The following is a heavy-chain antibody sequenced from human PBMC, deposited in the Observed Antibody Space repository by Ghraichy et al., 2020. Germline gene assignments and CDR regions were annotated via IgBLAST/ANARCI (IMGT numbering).Heavy chain of an antibody. Sequence: ESLNISCTVSGGSISSYYWSWIRQPPGKGLEWIGYIYYSGSTNYNPSLKSRVTISVDTSKNQFSLKLSSVTAADTAVYYCARDRDIVVVPAARESAFDIWGQGTMVTVSS. V-gene: IGHV4-59*01. CDR2: IYYSGST. CDR3: ARDRDIVVVPAARESAFDI. J-gene: IGHJ3*02. CDR1: GGSISSYY. D-gene: IGHD2-2*01.